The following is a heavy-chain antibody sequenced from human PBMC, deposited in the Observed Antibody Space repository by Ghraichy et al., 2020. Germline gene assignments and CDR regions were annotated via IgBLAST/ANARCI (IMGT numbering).Heavy chain of an antibody. CDR3: AYGGNLGVFGY. J-gene: IGHJ4*02. V-gene: IGHV3-64D*06. Sequence: SLRLSCSASGFTFSSYAMYWVRQAPGKGLEYVSAISSNGGSTYYADSVKGRFTISRDNSKNTLYLQMSSLRAEDTAVYYCAYGGNLGVFGYWGQGTLVTVSS. CDR1: GFTFSSYA. D-gene: IGHD4-23*01. CDR2: ISSNGGST.